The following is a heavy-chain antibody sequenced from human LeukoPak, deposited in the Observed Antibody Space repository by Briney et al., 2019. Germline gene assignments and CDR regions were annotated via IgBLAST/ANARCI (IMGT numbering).Heavy chain of an antibody. CDR1: GFTFSSYA. Sequence: GGSLRLSCAASGFTFSSYAMSWVRQAPGEGLEWVSAISGSGGSTYYADSVKGRFTISRDNSKNTLYLQMNSLRAEDTAVYYCAKVIDSSSWYECYFDYWGQGTLVTVSS. V-gene: IGHV3-23*01. D-gene: IGHD6-13*01. CDR3: AKVIDSSSWYECYFDY. J-gene: IGHJ4*02. CDR2: ISGSGGST.